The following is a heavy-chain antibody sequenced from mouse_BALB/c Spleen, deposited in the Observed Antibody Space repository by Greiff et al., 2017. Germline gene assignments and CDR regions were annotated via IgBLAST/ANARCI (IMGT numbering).Heavy chain of an antibody. J-gene: IGHJ3*01. V-gene: IGHV1S81*02. CDR1: GYTFTSYW. CDR3: ARSGTGFAY. D-gene: IGHD4-1*01. Sequence: QVQLKQPGAELVKPGASVKLSCKASGYTFTSYWMHWVKQRPGQGLEWIGEINPSNGRTNYNEKFKSKATLTVDKSSSTAYMQLSSLTSEDSAVYYCARSGTGFAYWGQGTLVTVSA. CDR2: INPSNGRT.